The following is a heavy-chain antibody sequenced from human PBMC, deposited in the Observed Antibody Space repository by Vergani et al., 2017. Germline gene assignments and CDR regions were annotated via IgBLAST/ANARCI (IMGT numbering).Heavy chain of an antibody. J-gene: IGHJ6*03. CDR3: ARSQYSSSWYSSGIVYYYYYYMDV. CDR1: GGSISSYY. CDR2: IYYSGST. V-gene: IGHV4-59*01. D-gene: IGHD6-13*01. Sequence: QVQLQESGPGLVKPSETLSLTCTVSGGSISSYYWSWIRQPPGKGLEWFGYIYYSGSTNYNPSLKSRVTISVDTSKNQFSLKLSSVTAAATAVYYCARSQYSSSWYSSGIVYYYYYYMDVGGKGTTVTVSS.